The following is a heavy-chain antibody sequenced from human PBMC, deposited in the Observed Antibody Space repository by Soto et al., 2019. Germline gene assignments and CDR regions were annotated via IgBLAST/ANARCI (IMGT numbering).Heavy chain of an antibody. Sequence: PSETLSLTCAVSSVFISSSNWWRWVRQPPGKGLEWIGEIYHSGSTNYNPSLKSRVTISVDKSKNQFSLKLSSVTAADTAVYYCARDPRVTLVRGVRLGDYYYSYMDIWGKGTTVTVSS. CDR3: ARDPRVTLVRGVRLGDYYYSYMDI. CDR1: SVFISSSNW. CDR2: IYHSGST. V-gene: IGHV4-4*02. D-gene: IGHD3-10*01. J-gene: IGHJ6*03.